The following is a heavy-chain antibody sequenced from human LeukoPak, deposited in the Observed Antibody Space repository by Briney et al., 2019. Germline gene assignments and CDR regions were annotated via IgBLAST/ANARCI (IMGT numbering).Heavy chain of an antibody. CDR1: GGSIRSYY. V-gene: IGHV4-59*08. J-gene: IGHJ4*02. Sequence: KPSETLSLTCTVAGGSIRSYYWSWIRQPPGKGLEWIGYIFYSGGANYNPSLKSRVTISVDTSKNQFSLKLSSVTAADTAVYYCATSSGSYYYWGQGTLVTVSS. CDR3: ATSSGSYYY. CDR2: IFYSGGA. D-gene: IGHD1-26*01.